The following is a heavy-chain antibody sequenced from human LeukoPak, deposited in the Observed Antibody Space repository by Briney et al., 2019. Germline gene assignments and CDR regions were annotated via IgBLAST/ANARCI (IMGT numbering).Heavy chain of an antibody. Sequence: PSETLSLTCTVSGGSISSGSYYWSWIRQPAGKGLEWIGSIYYSGSTYYNPSLKSRVTISVDTSKNQFSLKLSSVTAADTAVYYCARDLFPITMIVVVLPRNAFDIWGQGTMVTVSS. CDR1: GGSISSGSYY. J-gene: IGHJ3*02. CDR2: IYYSGST. CDR3: ARDLFPITMIVVVLPRNAFDI. D-gene: IGHD3-22*01. V-gene: IGHV4-39*07.